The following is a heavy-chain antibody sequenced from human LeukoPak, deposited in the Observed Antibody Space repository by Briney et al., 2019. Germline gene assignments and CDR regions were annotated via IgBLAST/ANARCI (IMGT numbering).Heavy chain of an antibody. J-gene: IGHJ4*02. CDR3: ARSPVLVGATPTD. CDR2: INHSGST. D-gene: IGHD1-26*01. CDR1: GESFSGYY. V-gene: IGHV4-34*01. Sequence: SETLSLTCAVCGESFSGYYWNWIRQPPGKGLEWIGEINHSGSTNYNPSLKSRVTISVDTSKNQFSLKLSSVTAADTAVYYCARSPVLVGATPTDWGQGTLVTVSS.